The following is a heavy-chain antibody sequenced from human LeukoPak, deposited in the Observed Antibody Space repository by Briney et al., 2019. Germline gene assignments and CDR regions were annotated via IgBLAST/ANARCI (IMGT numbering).Heavy chain of an antibody. V-gene: IGHV4-34*01. Sequence: PSETLSLTCAVSGYSITTGYYWGWIRQPPGKGLEWIGEINHSGSTNYNPSLKSRVTISVDTSKNQFSLKLSSVTAADTAVYYCARGGGRVRVVVAATELFNYWGQGTLVTVSS. CDR3: ARGGGRVRVVVAATELFNY. D-gene: IGHD2-15*01. J-gene: IGHJ4*02. CDR1: GYSITTGYY. CDR2: INHSGST.